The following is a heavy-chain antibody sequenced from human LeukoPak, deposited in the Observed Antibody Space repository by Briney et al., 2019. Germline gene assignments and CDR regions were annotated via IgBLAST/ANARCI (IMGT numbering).Heavy chain of an antibody. CDR1: GFTFSSYW. CDR3: ARALGGIAAAGPNY. J-gene: IGHJ4*02. Sequence: GGSLRLSCAASGFTFSSYWMSWVRQAPGKGREWVANIKQDGSEKYYVDSVKGRFTISRDNAKNSLYLQMNSLRAEDTAVYYCARALGGIAAAGPNYWGQGTLVTVSS. D-gene: IGHD6-13*01. CDR2: IKQDGSEK. V-gene: IGHV3-7*01.